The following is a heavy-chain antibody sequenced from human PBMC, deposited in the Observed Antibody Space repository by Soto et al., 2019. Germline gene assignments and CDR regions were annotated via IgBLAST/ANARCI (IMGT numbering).Heavy chain of an antibody. D-gene: IGHD3-9*01. V-gene: IGHV3-11*03. CDR3: ARQKYYNIMTGYYFEY. J-gene: IGHJ4*02. CDR1: GFTFSNYY. Sequence: PGGPLRLSCAASGFTFSNYYMGWIRQAPGKGLEWVSYISSSSSYTNYADSVKGRFTISRDNAKNSLYLQMNSLRAEDTAVYYCARQKYYNIMTGYYFEYWGQGALVTVSS. CDR2: ISSSSSYT.